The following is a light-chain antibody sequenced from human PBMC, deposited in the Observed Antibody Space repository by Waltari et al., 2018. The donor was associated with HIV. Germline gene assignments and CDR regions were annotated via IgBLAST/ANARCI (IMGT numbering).Light chain of an antibody. J-gene: IGKJ1*01. CDR3: QQDGSSPWT. V-gene: IGKV3-20*01. CDR1: QSIISNY. CDR2: GAS. Sequence: EIVLTQSPGTLSLSPGERATLSCRASQSIISNYLAWNQQKPGQGPRFLIYGASSRATGIPDRFSGSGSVTDFTLTISRLEPEDFAVYYCQQDGSSPWTFGQGTKVEIK.